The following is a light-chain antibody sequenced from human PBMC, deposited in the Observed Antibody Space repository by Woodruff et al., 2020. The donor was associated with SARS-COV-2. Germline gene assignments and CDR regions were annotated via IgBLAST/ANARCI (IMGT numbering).Light chain of an antibody. Sequence: RASQSISSWLAWYQQKPGKAPKLLIYKASSLESGVPSRFSGSGSGTEFTLTISSLQAEDVAVYYCQQFYTPSWTFGQGTKVE. V-gene: IGKV1-5*03. CDR3: QQFYTPSWT. CDR1: QSISSW. CDR2: KAS. J-gene: IGKJ1*01.